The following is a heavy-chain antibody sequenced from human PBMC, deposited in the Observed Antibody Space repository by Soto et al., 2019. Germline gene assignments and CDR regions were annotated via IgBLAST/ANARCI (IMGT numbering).Heavy chain of an antibody. Sequence: SGPTLVNHTQTLTLTCTFSGFSLSTSGVGVGWIRQPPGKALEWLALIYWNDDKRYSPSLKSRLTITKDTSKNQVVLTMTNMDPVDTATYYCAHSIGVAGSIGYYYYGMDVWGQGTTVTVSS. V-gene: IGHV2-5*01. CDR1: GFSLSTSGVG. CDR2: IYWNDDK. J-gene: IGHJ6*02. CDR3: AHSIGVAGSIGYYYYGMDV. D-gene: IGHD6-19*01.